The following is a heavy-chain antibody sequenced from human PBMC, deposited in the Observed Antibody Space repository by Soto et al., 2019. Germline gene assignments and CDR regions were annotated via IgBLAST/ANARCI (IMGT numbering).Heavy chain of an antibody. J-gene: IGHJ4*02. CDR3: ARDPNDPRLPIAY. CDR2: INPNSGGT. D-gene: IGHD6-25*01. Sequence: ASVKVSCKASGYTFTGYYMHWVRQAPGQGLEWMGWINPNSGGTNYAQKFQGWVTMTRDTSISTAYMELSRLRSDDTAVYYCARDPNDPRLPIAYWGQGTLVTVSS. V-gene: IGHV1-2*04. CDR1: GYTFTGYY.